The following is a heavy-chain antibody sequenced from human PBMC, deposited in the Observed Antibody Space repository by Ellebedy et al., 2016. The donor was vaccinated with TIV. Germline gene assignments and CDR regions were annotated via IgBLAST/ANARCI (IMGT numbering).Heavy chain of an antibody. CDR3: ARGQSGWELRGAFDY. J-gene: IGHJ4*02. CDR2: IIPIFGTA. D-gene: IGHD1-26*01. V-gene: IGHV1-69*13. Sequence: ASVKVSCXASGGTFSSYVISWVRQAPGQGLEWMGGIIPIFGTANYAQKFQGRVTITADESTSTAYMELSSLRSEDTAVYYCARGQSGWELRGAFDYWGQGTLVTVSS. CDR1: GGTFSSYV.